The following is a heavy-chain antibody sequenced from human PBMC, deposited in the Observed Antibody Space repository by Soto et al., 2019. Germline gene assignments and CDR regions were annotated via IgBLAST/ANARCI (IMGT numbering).Heavy chain of an antibody. J-gene: IGHJ4*02. D-gene: IGHD4-17*01. CDR1: GGSISSGGYY. CDR3: ARWLSSTVTPTRYFDY. Sequence: QVQLQESGPGLVKPSQTLSLTCTVSGGSISSGGYYWSWIRQHPGKGLEWIGYIYYSGSTYYNPSLKSRVTISVDTSKNQFSLKLSSVTAADTAVYYCARWLSSTVTPTRYFDYWGQGTLVTVSS. V-gene: IGHV4-31*03. CDR2: IYYSGST.